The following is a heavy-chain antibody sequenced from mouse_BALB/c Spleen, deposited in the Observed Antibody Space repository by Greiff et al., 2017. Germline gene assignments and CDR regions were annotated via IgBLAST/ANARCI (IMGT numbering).Heavy chain of an antibody. CDR1: GFTFSSYA. CDR2: ISSGGSYT. Sequence: EVQVVESGGGLVKPGGSLKLSCAAFGFTFSSYAMSWVRQTPEKRLEWVATISSGGSYTYYPDSVKGRFTISRDNAKNNLYLQMSSLRSEDTAMYYCARHITTAYAMDYWGQGTSVTVSS. J-gene: IGHJ4*01. D-gene: IGHD1-2*01. V-gene: IGHV5-9-3*01. CDR3: ARHITTAYAMDY.